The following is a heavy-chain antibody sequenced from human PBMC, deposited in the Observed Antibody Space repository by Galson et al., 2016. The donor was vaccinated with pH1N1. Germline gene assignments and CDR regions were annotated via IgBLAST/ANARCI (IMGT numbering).Heavy chain of an antibody. CDR2: IYHNGAN. Sequence: LSLTCSVSDYLISGCCYWGWIRQPPGKGLEWIGSIYHNGANNRSPPLKSRLTISVDTSKNQFSLKLSSVTAADTAVYYCARGLDGDYVGYFDLWGRGTLVTVSS. V-gene: IGHV4-38-2*02. CDR1: DYLISGCCY. J-gene: IGHJ2*01. CDR3: ARGLDGDYVGYFDL. D-gene: IGHD4-17*01.